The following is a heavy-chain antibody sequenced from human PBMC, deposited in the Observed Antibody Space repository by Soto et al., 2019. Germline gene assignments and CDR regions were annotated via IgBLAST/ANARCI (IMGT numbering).Heavy chain of an antibody. Sequence: ASVKVSCKASGYTFTSYYMHWVRQAPGQGLEWMGIINPSGGSTSYAQKFQGRVTMTRDTSTSTVYMELSSLRSEDTAVYYCARGVAAYIWNYNGYAFDIWGQGTMVTVSS. D-gene: IGHD1-7*01. CDR2: INPSGGST. J-gene: IGHJ3*02. CDR1: GYTFTSYY. V-gene: IGHV1-46*01. CDR3: ARGVAAYIWNYNGYAFDI.